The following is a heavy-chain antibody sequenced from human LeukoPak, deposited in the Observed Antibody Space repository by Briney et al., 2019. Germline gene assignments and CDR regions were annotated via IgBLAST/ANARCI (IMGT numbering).Heavy chain of an antibody. CDR2: IQDDGATT. CDR1: GLTFSNFP. V-gene: IGHV3-30*02. D-gene: IGHD3-22*01. J-gene: IGHJ4*02. Sequence: GGSLRLSCAASGLTFSNFPMHWVRQAPGKGLEWVALIQDDGATTNYVDSVRGRFTISRDNSKSAVYLQMNSLKPDDTAVYYCATQSITLVVVISPFDYWGQGTLVTVSS. CDR3: ATQSITLVVVISPFDY.